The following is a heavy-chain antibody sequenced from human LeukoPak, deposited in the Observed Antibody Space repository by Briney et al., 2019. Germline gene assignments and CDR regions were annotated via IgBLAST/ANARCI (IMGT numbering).Heavy chain of an antibody. D-gene: IGHD4-17*01. CDR3: ARTLYGDSYNFDY. Sequence: SVKVSCKASGGTFSSYAISWVRQAPGQGLEWMGGIIPIFGTANYAQKFQGRVTITADESTSTAYMELSSLRSEDTAVYYCARTLYGDSYNFDYWGQGTLVTVSS. V-gene: IGHV1-69*13. CDR1: GGTFSSYA. J-gene: IGHJ4*02. CDR2: IIPIFGTA.